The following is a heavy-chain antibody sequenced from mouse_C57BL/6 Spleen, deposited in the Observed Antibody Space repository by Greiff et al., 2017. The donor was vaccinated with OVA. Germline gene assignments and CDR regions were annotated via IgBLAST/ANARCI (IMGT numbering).Heavy chain of an antibody. Sequence: QVQLQQSGAELVRPGASVKLSCKASGYTFTDYYINWVKQRPGQGLEWIARIYPGSGNTYYNEKFKGKATLTAEKSSSTAYMQLSSLTSEDSAVYFCARSIYYGYDVVYYAMDYWGQGTSVTVSS. CDR2: IYPGSGNT. CDR3: ARSIYYGYDVVYYAMDY. CDR1: GYTFTDYY. V-gene: IGHV1-76*01. J-gene: IGHJ4*01. D-gene: IGHD2-2*01.